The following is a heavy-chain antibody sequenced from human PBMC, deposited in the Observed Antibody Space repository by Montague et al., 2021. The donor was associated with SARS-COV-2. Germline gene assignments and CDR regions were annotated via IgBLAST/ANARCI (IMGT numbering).Heavy chain of an antibody. V-gene: IGHV4-34*01. CDR2: TNDSGRT. Sequence: SETLSLTCAVYGGSFSGYYWSWIRQPPGRGLEWIEETNDSGRTNYNPSLKGRVTISVDTSKNQFSLRLSSATAAETAVYYCARGYCSGSGCYYYYGMDVWSQGTTVTVSS. D-gene: IGHD2-15*01. CDR1: GGSFSGYY. J-gene: IGHJ6*02. CDR3: ARGYCSGSGCYYYYGMDV.